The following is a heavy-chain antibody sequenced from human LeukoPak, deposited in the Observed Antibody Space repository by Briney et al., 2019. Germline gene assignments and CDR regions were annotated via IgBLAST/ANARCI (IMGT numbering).Heavy chain of an antibody. CDR3: ARDLAVGGYYSDY. CDR1: GFTFSSNY. J-gene: IGHJ4*02. V-gene: IGHV3-53*01. Sequence: GGSLRLSCAASGFTFSSNYMSWVRQAPGKGLEWVSVIYSGGSTYYADSVKGRFTISRDNSKNTLYLQMNSLRAEDTAVYYCARDLAVGGYYSDYWGQGTLVTVSS. D-gene: IGHD3-22*01. CDR2: IYSGGST.